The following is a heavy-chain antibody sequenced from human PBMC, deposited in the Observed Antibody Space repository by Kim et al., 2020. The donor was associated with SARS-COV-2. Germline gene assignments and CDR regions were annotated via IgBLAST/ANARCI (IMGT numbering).Heavy chain of an antibody. V-gene: IGHV3-30*18. J-gene: IGHJ4*02. CDR3: AKSIEGTWGYFDY. CDR2: VSYDGNYK. CDR1: GFSFRTYG. Sequence: GGSLRLSCAASGFSFRTYGMHWVRQAPGKGLEWVAAVSYDGNYKFYTDSVKGRFTISRDNSNNTLYLQMNSLRTEDTAVYYCAKSIEGTWGYFDYWGQGTLVTVSS. D-gene: IGHD7-27*01.